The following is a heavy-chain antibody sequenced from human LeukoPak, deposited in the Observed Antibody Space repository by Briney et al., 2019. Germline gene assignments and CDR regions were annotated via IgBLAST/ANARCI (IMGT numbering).Heavy chain of an antibody. CDR1: GFTFSSYG. D-gene: IGHD2-8*01. CDR3: AKDANRYIVRPDPYMDV. J-gene: IGHJ6*03. Sequence: PGGSLRLSCGASGFTFSSYGMHWVRQAPGKGLEWVAFIRYDGSNKYYADSVKGRFTISRDNSKNTLYLQMNSLRAEDTAVYYCAKDANRYIVRPDPYMDVWGKGTTVTVSS. V-gene: IGHV3-30*02. CDR2: IRYDGSNK.